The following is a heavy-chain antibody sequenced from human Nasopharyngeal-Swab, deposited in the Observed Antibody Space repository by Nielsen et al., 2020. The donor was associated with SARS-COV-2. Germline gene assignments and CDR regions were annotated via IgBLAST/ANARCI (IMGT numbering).Heavy chain of an antibody. J-gene: IGHJ3*02. Sequence: VRQAPGKGLEWVAVIWYDGSNKHYADSVKGRFTISRDNSKNTLYLQMNSLRAEDTAVYYCARDRITFGGVIVKGDAFDIWGQGTMVTVSS. D-gene: IGHD3-16*02. CDR2: IWYDGSNK. V-gene: IGHV3-33*01. CDR3: ARDRITFGGVIVKGDAFDI.